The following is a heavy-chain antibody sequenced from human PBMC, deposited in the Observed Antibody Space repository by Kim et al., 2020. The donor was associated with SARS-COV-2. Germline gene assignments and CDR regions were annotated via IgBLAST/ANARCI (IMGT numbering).Heavy chain of an antibody. J-gene: IGHJ4*02. CDR3: ARFQSGSYRALFDY. CDR2: IYHSGST. CDR1: GGSISSSNW. D-gene: IGHD1-26*01. Sequence: SETLSLTCAVSGGSISSSNWWSWVRQPPGKGLEWIGEIYHSGSTNYNPSLKSRVTISVDKSKNQFSLKLSSVTAADTAVYYCARFQSGSYRALFDYWGQGTLVTVSS. V-gene: IGHV4-4*02.